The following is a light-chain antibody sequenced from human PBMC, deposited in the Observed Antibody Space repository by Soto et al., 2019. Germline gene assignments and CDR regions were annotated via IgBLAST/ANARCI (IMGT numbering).Light chain of an antibody. CDR1: SSDVGGYNY. Sequence: QSALTQPRSVSGSPGQSVTISCTGTSSDVGGYNYVSWYQQHPGKAPKLMIYEVSKRPSGAPDRFSGSKSGNTASLTISGPQTGDEADYSCCSYAGTYTVLFGGGTKLTVL. V-gene: IGLV2-11*01. CDR2: EVS. CDR3: CSYAGTYTVL. J-gene: IGLJ2*01.